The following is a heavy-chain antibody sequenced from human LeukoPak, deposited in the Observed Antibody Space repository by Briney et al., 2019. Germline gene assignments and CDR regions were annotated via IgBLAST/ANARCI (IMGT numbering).Heavy chain of an antibody. CDR1: GFTFSTSV. J-gene: IGHJ4*02. CDR2: ISSNGDNT. CDR3: VRGTGY. V-gene: IGHV3-64D*06. Sequence: GGALRLSCSVSGFTFSTSVMHWVREAPGKGLGYGSAISSNGDNTYYADSVKGRFTISRANSKNTLSFKRSSLRADDTAVYYCVRGTGYWGQGTLVTVSS.